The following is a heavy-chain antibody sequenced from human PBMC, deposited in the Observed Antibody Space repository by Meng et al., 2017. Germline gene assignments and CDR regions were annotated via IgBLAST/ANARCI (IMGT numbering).Heavy chain of an antibody. CDR3: VRDEDISAAGKLFGDY. J-gene: IGHJ4*02. Sequence: ASVKVSCKPSGYNFPDYWLHWVRRAPGQGLEWMGRIDPRSGDTHYAQRLQGRVTMTEDTYISTAYIDMSGLRSDNAAMYYCVRDEDISAAGKLFGDYWGQGTLVTVSS. CDR1: GYNFPDYW. D-gene: IGHD6-13*01. CDR2: IDPRSGDT. V-gene: IGHV1-2*06.